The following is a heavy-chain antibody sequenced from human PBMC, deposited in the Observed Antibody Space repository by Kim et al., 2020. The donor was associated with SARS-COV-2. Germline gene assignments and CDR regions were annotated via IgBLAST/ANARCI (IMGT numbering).Heavy chain of an antibody. J-gene: IGHJ4*02. Sequence: KSRVTISVDTSKNQFSLKLSSVTAADTAVYYCARDLNRGAGSYYNGGFDYWGQGTLVTVSS. D-gene: IGHD3-10*01. V-gene: IGHV4-59*01. CDR3: ARDLNRGAGSYYNGGFDY.